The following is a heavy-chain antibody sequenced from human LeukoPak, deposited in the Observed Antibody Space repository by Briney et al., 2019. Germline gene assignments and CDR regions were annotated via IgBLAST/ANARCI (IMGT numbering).Heavy chain of an antibody. CDR2: IWYDGSKK. J-gene: IGHJ4*02. CDR3: ARGQRGPSTVTTLIGYFDY. CDR1: GFTFSSYG. V-gene: IGHV3-33*01. Sequence: PGGSLRLSCAASGFTFSSYGMHWVRQAPGKGLEWVAVIWYDGSKKYYADSVKGRFTISRDNSKNTLYLQMNSLRAEDTAVYYCARGQRGPSTVTTLIGYFDYWGQGTLVTVSS. D-gene: IGHD4-17*01.